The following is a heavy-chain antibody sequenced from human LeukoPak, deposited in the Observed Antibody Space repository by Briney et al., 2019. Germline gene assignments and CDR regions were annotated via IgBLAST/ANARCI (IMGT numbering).Heavy chain of an antibody. V-gene: IGHV4-59*01. Sequence: SETLSLTCNVFGGSISSYYWSWIRQPPGKGLEWIGYIYYSGSTNYDPSLESRVTISVDTSKNQFSLKLRSVTAADTAVYYCASHYGENYYFDYWGQGTLVTVSS. CDR1: GGSISSYY. CDR3: ASHYGENYYFDY. D-gene: IGHD4-17*01. CDR2: IYYSGST. J-gene: IGHJ4*02.